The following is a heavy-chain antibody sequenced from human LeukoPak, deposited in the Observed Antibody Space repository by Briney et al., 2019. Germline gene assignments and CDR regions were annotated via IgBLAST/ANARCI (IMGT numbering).Heavy chain of an antibody. D-gene: IGHD3-22*01. Sequence: SETLSLTCTVSGGSISSFYWSWIRQPPGKGLEWIGYFYHSGSTNYNPSLKSRVTISVDTSKNHFSLKLSSVTAADTAVYYCARGQWLPVFDFWGQGTLVTVSS. CDR3: ARGQWLPVFDF. V-gene: IGHV4-59*01. CDR1: GGSISSFY. J-gene: IGHJ4*02. CDR2: FYHSGST.